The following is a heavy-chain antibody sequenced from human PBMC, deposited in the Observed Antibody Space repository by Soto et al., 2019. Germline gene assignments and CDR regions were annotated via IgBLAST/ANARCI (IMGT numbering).Heavy chain of an antibody. CDR2: ISRSGSQR. Sequence: GGSLRLSCAASGFTFRNFEMNWVRQVPGKGLEWITYISRSGSQRYYADSVKGRFIVSRDTSNDSLFLEMNSLRDEDTGVYYWAGDRIAAPNWFDPWGEGTLVTVSS. J-gene: IGHJ5*02. V-gene: IGHV3-48*03. D-gene: IGHD6-25*01. CDR3: AGDRIAAPNWFDP. CDR1: GFTFRNFE.